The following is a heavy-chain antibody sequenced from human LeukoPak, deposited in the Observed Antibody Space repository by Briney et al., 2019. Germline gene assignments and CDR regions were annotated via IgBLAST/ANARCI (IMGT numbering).Heavy chain of an antibody. V-gene: IGHV4-59*01. J-gene: IGHJ3*02. CDR2: IYHTGST. Sequence: SETLSLTCTVSGGSISSYYWTWIRQPPGKGLEWIGYIYHTGSTSYNPSLKSRVAISVDTPKNQFSLKLSSVTAADTAVYYCARAGSYGSGNHAFHIWGQGTMVTVSS. D-gene: IGHD3-10*01. CDR1: GGSISSYY. CDR3: ARAGSYGSGNHAFHI.